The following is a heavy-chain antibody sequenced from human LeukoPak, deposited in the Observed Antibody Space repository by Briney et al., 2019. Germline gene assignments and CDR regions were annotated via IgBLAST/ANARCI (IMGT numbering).Heavy chain of an antibody. CDR1: GGSFSGYY. J-gene: IGHJ6*03. Sequence: PSEALSLTCAVYGGSFSGYYWSWIRQPPGKGLEWIGEINHSGSTNYNPSLKSRVTISVDTSKNQFSLKLSSVTAADTAVYYCARARWLQYYYYYFMDVWGKGTTVTVSS. CDR2: INHSGST. CDR3: ARARWLQYYYYYFMDV. V-gene: IGHV4-34*01. D-gene: IGHD5-24*01.